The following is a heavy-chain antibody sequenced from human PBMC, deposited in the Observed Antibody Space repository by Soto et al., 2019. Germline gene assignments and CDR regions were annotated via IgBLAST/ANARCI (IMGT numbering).Heavy chain of an antibody. CDR3: ARTVVVVVRNVPDYFDY. CDR1: GYAINSGYY. D-gene: IGHD2-15*01. J-gene: IGHJ4*02. CDR2: MYHGGFS. Sequence: SETLSLTCGVSGYAINSGYYWGWIRQSPGKGLEWIGNMYHGGFSYYNPSLKGRVTISVDTWKNRFSLNLRSVTAADTAVYYCARTVVVVVRNVPDYFDYWGPGLLLTVST. V-gene: IGHV4-38-2*01.